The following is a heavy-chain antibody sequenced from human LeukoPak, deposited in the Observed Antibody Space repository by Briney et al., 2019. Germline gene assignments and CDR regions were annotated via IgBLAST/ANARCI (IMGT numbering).Heavy chain of an antibody. CDR2: ISSSSSTI. J-gene: IGHJ4*02. CDR1: GFTFSSYS. D-gene: IGHD4-23*01. V-gene: IGHV3-48*01. CDR3: ARDGDYAANSGHDFDY. Sequence: GGSLRLSCAASGFTFSSYSMNWVRQAPGKGLEWVSYISSSSSTIYYADSVKGRFTVSRDSVKNSLYLQMNSLRAEDTAVYYCARDGDYAANSGHDFDYWGQGTLVTVSS.